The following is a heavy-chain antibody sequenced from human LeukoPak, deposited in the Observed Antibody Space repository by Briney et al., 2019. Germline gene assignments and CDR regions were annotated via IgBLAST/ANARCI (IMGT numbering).Heavy chain of an antibody. V-gene: IGHV4-38-2*01. CDR2: MYNSGST. J-gene: IGHJ6*03. CDR3: ARAPTGYYMVV. D-gene: IGHD2-8*02. Sequence: SETLSLTCGVSGYSITSGFCWGWIRQPPGKGLEWIAFMYNSGSTYYDPSLKSRVTMSIDTSKNLLSLKLGSVTAADTAVYYCARAPTGYYMVVWGKGTTVTVSS. CDR1: GYSITSGFC.